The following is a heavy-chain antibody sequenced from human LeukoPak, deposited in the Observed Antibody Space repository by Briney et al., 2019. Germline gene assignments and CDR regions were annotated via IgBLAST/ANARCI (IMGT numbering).Heavy chain of an antibody. Sequence: SETLSLTCTVSGGSISSSSYYWGWIRQPPGKGLEWIGSIYYSGSTYYNPSLKSRVTISVDTSKNQFSLKLSSVTAADTAVYYCARAMHIVLMVYAYGPNWFDPWGQGTLVTVSS. D-gene: IGHD2-8*01. CDR3: ARAMHIVLMVYAYGPNWFDP. CDR2: IYYSGST. CDR1: GGSISSSSYY. J-gene: IGHJ5*02. V-gene: IGHV4-39*07.